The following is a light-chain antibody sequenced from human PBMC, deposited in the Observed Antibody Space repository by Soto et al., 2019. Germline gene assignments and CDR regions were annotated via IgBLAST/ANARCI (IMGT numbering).Light chain of an antibody. CDR3: QKCKGAPYT. Sequence: DNKMNHSSSSLSAIEEDRVTITCRASQDIGNFLAWYQQKPGKVPKLLIYAASTLQSGVPSRFSGSGSGTDFTLTIISLQPEDVATYYCQKCKGAPYTFGGRTKVDNK. J-gene: IGKJ4*01. CDR2: AAS. V-gene: IGKV1-27*01. CDR1: QDIGNF.